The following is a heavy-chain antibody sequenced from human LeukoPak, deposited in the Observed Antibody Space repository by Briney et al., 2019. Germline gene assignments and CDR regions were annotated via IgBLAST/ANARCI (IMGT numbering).Heavy chain of an antibody. CDR2: IHNSGST. D-gene: IGHD3-22*01. CDR1: GGSISGYY. V-gene: IGHV4-59*01. Sequence: SETLSLTCTVSGGSISGYYWSWFRQPPGGGRGWFGWIHNSGSTENNPSLKSRVPMSVDTSKDQISLRLYSVTAADTAVYYCVREGYDSSGYYLDSWGQGTLVTVS. CDR3: VREGYDSSGYYLDS. J-gene: IGHJ4*02.